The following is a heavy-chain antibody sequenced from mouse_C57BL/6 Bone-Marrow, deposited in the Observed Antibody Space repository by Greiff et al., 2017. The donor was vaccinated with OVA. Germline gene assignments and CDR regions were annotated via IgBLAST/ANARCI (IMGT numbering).Heavy chain of an antibody. CDR1: GYAFSSYW. J-gene: IGHJ4*01. CDR3: ARLYYYGSSYEAMDY. D-gene: IGHD1-1*01. V-gene: IGHV1-80*01. Sequence: QVQLQQSGAELVKPGASVKISCKASGYAFSSYWMNWVKQRPGKGLEWIGQIYPGDGDTNYNGKFKGKATLTADKSSSTAYMQLSSLTSEDSAVYFCARLYYYGSSYEAMDYWGQGTSVTVSS. CDR2: IYPGDGDT.